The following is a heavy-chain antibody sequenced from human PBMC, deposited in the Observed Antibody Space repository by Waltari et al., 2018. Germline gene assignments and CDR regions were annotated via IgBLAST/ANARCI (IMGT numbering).Heavy chain of an antibody. D-gene: IGHD3-10*01. CDR3: ARGGITRVFGY. CDR1: GGSLNGYY. Sequence: QVQLQQWGAGLLKPSETLSLTCAGYGGSLNGYYWNWIRQTPGKGLEWNGEVNYTGGANYNPSLKGRVTISVDTSKNQFSLKLRSLTAADTAMYFCARGGITRVFGYWGQGTLVTVS. J-gene: IGHJ4*02. CDR2: VNYTGGA. V-gene: IGHV4-34*02.